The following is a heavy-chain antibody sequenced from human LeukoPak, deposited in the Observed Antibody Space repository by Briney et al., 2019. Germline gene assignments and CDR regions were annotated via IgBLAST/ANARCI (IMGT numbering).Heavy chain of an antibody. Sequence: KPGGALRLSCAASGFPFSNTWMSWVRQAPGKGLEWVGRIKSKIDGVTTNYDAPVKGRFTISRDDSKNPLYLQRTSLKTEDTAVYYCTTRYGGTLDAFDIWGQGTMVTVSS. J-gene: IGHJ3*02. V-gene: IGHV3-15*01. CDR3: TTRYGGTLDAFDI. CDR1: GFPFSNTW. D-gene: IGHD4-23*01. CDR2: IKSKIDGVTT.